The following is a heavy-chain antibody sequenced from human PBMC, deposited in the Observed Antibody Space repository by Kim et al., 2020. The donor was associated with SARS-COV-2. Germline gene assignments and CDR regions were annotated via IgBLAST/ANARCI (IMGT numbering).Heavy chain of an antibody. CDR2: IRSKAYGGTT. CDR3: TRVSVLLWFGEVAFDI. V-gene: IGHV3-49*04. J-gene: IGHJ3*02. D-gene: IGHD3-10*01. CDR1: GFTFGDYA. Sequence: GGSLRLSCTASGFTFGDYAMSWVRQAPGKGLEWVGFIRSKAYGGTTEYAASVKGRFTISRDDSKSIAYLQMNSLKTEDTAVYYCTRVSVLLWFGEVAFDIWGQGTMVTVSS.